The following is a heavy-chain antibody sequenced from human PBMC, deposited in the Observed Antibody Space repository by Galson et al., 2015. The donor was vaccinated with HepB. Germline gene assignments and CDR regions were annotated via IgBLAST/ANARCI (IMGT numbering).Heavy chain of an antibody. J-gene: IGHJ6*02. V-gene: IGHV4-59*01. CDR2: SYSRGST. Sequence: SETLSLTCIVSDASISHYYWSWIRQPPGKGLEWIGYSYSRGSTNYNPSLRSRLTISVDTSKNQLSLQLTSVTSADTAVYYCARVKSIGDSRVDTMDAWGQGTTVTVSS. CDR1: DASISHYY. CDR3: ARVKSIGDSRVDTMDA. D-gene: IGHD2-21*01.